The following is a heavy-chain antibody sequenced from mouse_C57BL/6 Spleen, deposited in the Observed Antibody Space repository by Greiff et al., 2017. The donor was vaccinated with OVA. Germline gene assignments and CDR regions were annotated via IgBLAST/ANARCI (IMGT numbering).Heavy chain of an antibody. CDR2: IDPSDSYT. D-gene: IGHD4-1*01. J-gene: IGHJ1*03. CDR3: ASLTGPRQGYFDV. CDR1: GYTFTSYW. Sequence: QVQLQQPGAELVMPGASVKLSCKASGYTFTSYWMHWVKQRPGQGLEWIGEIDPSDSYTNYNQKFKGKSTLTVDKSSSTAYLQLSSLTSEDSAAYDCASLTGPRQGYFDVWGTGTTVTVSA. V-gene: IGHV1-69*01.